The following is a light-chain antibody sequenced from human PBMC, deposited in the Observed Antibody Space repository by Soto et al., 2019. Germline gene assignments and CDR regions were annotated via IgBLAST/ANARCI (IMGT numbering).Light chain of an antibody. CDR2: AAS. Sequence: DIQMTQSPSSLSASVGDRVTITCRASQGIIDYLAWYQQKPGKAPELLIYAASTLQSGVPSRFSGSGSGTDFTLTISSLQTEDVATYYCQKYDTAPQTFGPGTRVDIK. CDR1: QGIIDY. CDR3: QKYDTAPQT. J-gene: IGKJ1*01. V-gene: IGKV1-27*01.